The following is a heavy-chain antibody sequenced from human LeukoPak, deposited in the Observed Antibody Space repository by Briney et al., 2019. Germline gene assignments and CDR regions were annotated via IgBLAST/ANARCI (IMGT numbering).Heavy chain of an antibody. V-gene: IGHV3-15*01. CDR2: IKSKTDGGTT. CDR3: TTRITIFGVVIILDAFDY. Sequence: SGGSLRLSCAASGFTFSNAWMSWVRQAPGKGLEWVGRIKSKTDGGTTDYAAPVKGRFTISRDDSKNTLYLQMNSLKTEDTAVYYCTTRITIFGVVIILDAFDYWGQGTLVTVSS. J-gene: IGHJ4*02. CDR1: GFTFSNAW. D-gene: IGHD3-3*01.